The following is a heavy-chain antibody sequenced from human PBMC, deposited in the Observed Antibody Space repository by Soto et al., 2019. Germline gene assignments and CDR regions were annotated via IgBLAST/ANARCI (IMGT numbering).Heavy chain of an antibody. V-gene: IGHV4-4*02. Sequence: TPSLTSTLCNASISRRTSWIRFRQTPGKGLEWIGEIYHSGSINHNPSLKSRVTMSVDKSNNQFSLKMTSVTAADTAVYYCASKFGELLADAFDIWGQGTVVT. D-gene: IGHD3-10*01. J-gene: IGHJ3*02. CDR3: ASKFGELLADAFDI. CDR1: NASISRRTS. CDR2: IYHSGSI.